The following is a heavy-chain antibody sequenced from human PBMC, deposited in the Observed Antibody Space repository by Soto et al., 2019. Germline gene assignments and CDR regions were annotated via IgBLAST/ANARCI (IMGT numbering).Heavy chain of an antibody. D-gene: IGHD2-21*01. Sequence: EVQLVESGGGLVQPGRSLRLSCAASGFTFDDYAMHWVRQAPGKGLEWVSGISWNSGSIGYADSVKGRFTISRDNAKNSLFLQMNSLRAEDTALYYCAKDPLFRVTTITNWFDPWGQGTLVTVSS. CDR3: AKDPLFRVTTITNWFDP. CDR2: ISWNSGSI. V-gene: IGHV3-9*01. CDR1: GFTFDDYA. J-gene: IGHJ5*02.